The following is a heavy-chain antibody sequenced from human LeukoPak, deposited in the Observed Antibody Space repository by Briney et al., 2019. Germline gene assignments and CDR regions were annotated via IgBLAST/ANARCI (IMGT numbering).Heavy chain of an antibody. CDR2: INPNSGGT. Sequence: ASVKVSCKASGYTSTGYYMHWVRQAPGQGLEWMGWINPNSGGTNYAQKFQGRVTMTRDTSISTAYMELSRLRSDDTAVYYCAREYCSSTSCYGAGWYFDLWGRGTLVTVSS. CDR1: GYTSTGYY. CDR3: AREYCSSTSCYGAGWYFDL. V-gene: IGHV1-2*02. D-gene: IGHD2-2*01. J-gene: IGHJ2*01.